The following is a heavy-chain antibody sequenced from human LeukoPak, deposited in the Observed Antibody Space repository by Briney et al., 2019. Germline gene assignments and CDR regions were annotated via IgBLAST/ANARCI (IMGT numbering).Heavy chain of an antibody. J-gene: IGHJ3*02. CDR3: AREDRYSSGWSDAFDI. D-gene: IGHD6-19*01. CDR1: GFTFSSYG. V-gene: IGHV3-30*03. Sequence: PGRSLRLSCAASGFTFSSYGVHWVRQAPGKGLEWVAVISYDGSNKYYADSVKGRFTISRDNSKNTLYLQMNSLRAEDTAVYYCAREDRYSSGWSDAFDIWGQGTMVTVSS. CDR2: ISYDGSNK.